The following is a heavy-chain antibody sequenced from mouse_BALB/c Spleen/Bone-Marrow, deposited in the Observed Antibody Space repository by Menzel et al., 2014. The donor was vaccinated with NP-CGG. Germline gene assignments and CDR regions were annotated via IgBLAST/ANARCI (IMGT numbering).Heavy chain of an antibody. CDR2: IDPANGNT. D-gene: IGHD2-14*01. CDR3: ATYYRYDRRFAY. CDR1: GFNIKDTY. Sequence: EVKLMESGAELAKPGASVKLSCTASGFNIKDTYMHWVKQRPEQGLEWIGRIDPANGNTKYDPKFQCKATITADTSSNTVYLQLSSLTSEDTAVYYCATYYRYDRRFAYWGQGTLVTVSA. J-gene: IGHJ3*01. V-gene: IGHV14-3*02.